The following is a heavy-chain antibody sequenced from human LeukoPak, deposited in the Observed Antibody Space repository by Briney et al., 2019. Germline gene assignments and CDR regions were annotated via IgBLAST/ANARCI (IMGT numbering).Heavy chain of an antibody. Sequence: ASVKVSCKASGYTFTSYGISWVRQAPGQGLEWMGWISAYNGNTNYAQKLQGRVTMTTDASTSTAYMELRSLRSDDTAVYYCARESGDHGLYGMDVWGQWTTVTVSS. CDR3: ARESGDHGLYGMDV. CDR2: ISAYNGNT. J-gene: IGHJ6*02. V-gene: IGHV1-18*01. CDR1: GYTFTSYG. D-gene: IGHD2-21*02.